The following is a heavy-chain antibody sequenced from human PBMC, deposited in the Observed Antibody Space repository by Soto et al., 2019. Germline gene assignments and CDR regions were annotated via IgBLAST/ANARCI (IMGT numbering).Heavy chain of an antibody. D-gene: IGHD2-2*03. CDR1: GGTFTNYA. CDR3: ARERSVGYCITTACPEPFYYLAMDV. CDR2: IIPIFGTP. Sequence: QVQLVQSGAEVKKPGSSLKVSCKASGGTFTNYAFSWVRQAPGQGPEWMGGIIPIFGTPDYAQKFQRSVIITSDEDARTVSMELKSLSSDDTAVYYCARERSVGYCITTACPEPFYYLAMDVWGQGTTVTVSS. J-gene: IGHJ6*02. V-gene: IGHV1-69*05.